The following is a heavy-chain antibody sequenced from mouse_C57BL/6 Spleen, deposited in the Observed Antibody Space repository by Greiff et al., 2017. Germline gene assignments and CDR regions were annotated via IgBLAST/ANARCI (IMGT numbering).Heavy chain of an antibody. CDR3: ARSGSSGGLVFDV. Sequence: VQLQQSGAELVRPGTSVQVSCTASGYAFTHYLLAWVKQRPGQGLEWIGVLTPGSGGTNYNEKFKGKATLTADKSSSTAYMQLSSLTFEDSAVYFCARSGSSGGLVFDVWGTGTTVTVSS. CDR1: GYAFTHYL. J-gene: IGHJ1*03. D-gene: IGHD1-1*01. V-gene: IGHV1-54*01. CDR2: LTPGSGGT.